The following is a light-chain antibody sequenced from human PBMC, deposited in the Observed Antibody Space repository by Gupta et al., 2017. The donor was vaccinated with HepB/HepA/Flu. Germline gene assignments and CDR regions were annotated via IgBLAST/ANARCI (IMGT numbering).Light chain of an antibody. Sequence: QMTQSPSILPASFGDRVTITCRASQNIDRHLNWYQHRPGQAPKLLIYGVSTLHSGVPSRFSGSGSGTEFTLTINSLQPEDFATYYCQKTFIGPYTFGEGTRVEI. CDR3: QKTFIGPYT. J-gene: IGKJ2*01. CDR2: GVS. CDR1: QNIDRH. V-gene: IGKV1-39*01.